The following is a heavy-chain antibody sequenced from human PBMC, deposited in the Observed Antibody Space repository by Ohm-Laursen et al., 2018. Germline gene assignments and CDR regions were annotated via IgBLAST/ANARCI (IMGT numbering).Heavy chain of an antibody. J-gene: IGHJ4*02. CDR3: ARGPQGDIVTTGDH. CDR1: GYTNHNYG. CDR2: ISAIFGVA. V-gene: IGHV1-69*10. Sequence: GASVKVSCKTSGYTNHNYGITWVRQAPGQGLEWMGWISAIFGVAHYAQKFQGRVTITADKSTDTTYMELNSLRSEDTAVYYCARGPQGDIVTTGDHWGQGTLVTVSS. D-gene: IGHD5-12*01.